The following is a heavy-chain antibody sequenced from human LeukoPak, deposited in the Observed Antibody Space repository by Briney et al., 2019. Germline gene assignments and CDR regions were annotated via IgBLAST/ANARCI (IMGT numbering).Heavy chain of an antibody. Sequence: SVKVSCKASGGTFSSYAISWVRQAPGQGLEWMGGIIPIFGTANYAQKFQGRVTITADESTSTAYMELSSLRPEDTAVYYCARALSPKYGSGSYPGYWGQGTLVTVSS. V-gene: IGHV1-69*13. CDR3: ARALSPKYGSGSYPGY. CDR2: IIPIFGTA. CDR1: GGTFSSYA. D-gene: IGHD3-10*01. J-gene: IGHJ4*01.